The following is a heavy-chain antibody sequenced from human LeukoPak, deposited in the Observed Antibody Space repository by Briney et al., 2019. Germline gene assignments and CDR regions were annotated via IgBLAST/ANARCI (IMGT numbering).Heavy chain of an antibody. CDR1: GGSISSYY. Sequence: PSETLSLTCTVSGGSISSYYWSWIRQPPGKGLEWIGEINHSGSTNYNPSLKSRVTISVDTSKNQFSLKLSSVTAADTAVYYCARGSSYYYYYYMDVWGKGTTVTVSS. CDR3: ARGSSYYYYYYMDV. CDR2: INHSGST. D-gene: IGHD6-13*01. V-gene: IGHV4-34*01. J-gene: IGHJ6*03.